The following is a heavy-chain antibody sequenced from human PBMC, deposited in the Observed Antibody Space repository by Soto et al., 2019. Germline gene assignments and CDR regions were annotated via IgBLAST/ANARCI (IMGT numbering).Heavy chain of an antibody. CDR2: MNPNSGNT. V-gene: IGHV1-8*01. D-gene: IGHD3-10*01. CDR1: GYTFTSYD. Sequence: ASVKVSCKASGYTFTSYDINWVRQATGQGLEWMGWMNPNSGNTGYAQKFQGRVTMTRNTSISTAYMELSSLRSEDTAVYYCARADYYGSGSYCYYFDYWGQGTLVTVSS. J-gene: IGHJ4*02. CDR3: ARADYYGSGSYCYYFDY.